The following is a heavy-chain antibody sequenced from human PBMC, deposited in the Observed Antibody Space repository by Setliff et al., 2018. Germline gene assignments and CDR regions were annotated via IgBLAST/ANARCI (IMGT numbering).Heavy chain of an antibody. V-gene: IGHV3-9*02. CDR3: AKDIGSYYY. J-gene: IGHJ4*02. Sequence: LRLSCAASGFTSNDYAMHWVRQAPGKGLEWVSGISWNSANIDYADSVKGRFTISRDNAKSFLYLQMNSLRPDDTAFYYCAKDIGSYYYWGQGTLVTVSS. D-gene: IGHD1-26*01. CDR2: ISWNSANI. CDR1: GFTSNDYA.